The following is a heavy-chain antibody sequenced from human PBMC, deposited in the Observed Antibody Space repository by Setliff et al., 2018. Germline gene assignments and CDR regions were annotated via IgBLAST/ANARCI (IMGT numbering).Heavy chain of an antibody. CDR2: INHSGST. J-gene: IGHJ4*02. CDR1: GGSISSGDYY. CDR3: ARRDGDFDY. V-gene: IGHV4-39*01. D-gene: IGHD4-17*01. Sequence: SETLSLTCTVSGGSISSGDYYWSWIRQPPGKGLEWIGEINHSGSTNYNPSLKSRVTISVDTSKNQFSLKLSSVTAADTAVYYCARRDGDFDYWGQGTLVTVSS.